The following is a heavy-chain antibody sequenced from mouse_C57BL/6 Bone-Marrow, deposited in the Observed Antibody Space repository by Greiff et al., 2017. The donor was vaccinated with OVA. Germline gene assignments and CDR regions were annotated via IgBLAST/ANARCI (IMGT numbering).Heavy chain of an antibody. J-gene: IGHJ1*03. CDR2: IHPNSGST. D-gene: IGHD2-5*01. Sequence: VQLQQPGAELVKPGASVKLSCKTSGYTFTSYWMHWVKQRPGQGLEWIGMIHPNSGSTNYNEKFKSKATLTVDKSSSTAYMQLSSLTSEDSAVYYGARGGVYYSNDLGGYFDVWGTGTTVTVSS. CDR1: GYTFTSYW. V-gene: IGHV1-64*01. CDR3: ARGGVYYSNDLGGYFDV.